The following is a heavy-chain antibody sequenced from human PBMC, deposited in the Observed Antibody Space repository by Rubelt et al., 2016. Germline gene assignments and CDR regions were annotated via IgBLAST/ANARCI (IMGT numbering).Heavy chain of an antibody. D-gene: IGHD2-21*01. CDR1: GYTFTGYY. J-gene: IGHJ4*02. CDR2: IDPKSGGT. V-gene: IGHV1-2*06. CDR3: ARDSRVSFDY. Sequence: QVQLVQSGAEVKKPGASVKVSCKASGYTFTGYYMHWVRQAPGQGLEWMGRIDPKSGGTSYAQKFQGRVTMTSDTSISTAHMELNRLTSDDTAVYYCARDSRVSFDYWGQGTLVTVSS.